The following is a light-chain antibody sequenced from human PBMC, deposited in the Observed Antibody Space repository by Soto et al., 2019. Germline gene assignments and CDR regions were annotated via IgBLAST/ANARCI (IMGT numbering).Light chain of an antibody. CDR3: QQYGSSPNT. J-gene: IGKJ1*01. CDR1: QSVSSSY. Sequence: EIVLTQSPGTLSLSPGERATLSCRASQSVSSSYLAWYQQKPGQAPRLLIYGASSRATGTPDRFSGSGSGTDFTLTISRREPEDFAVYCCQQYGSSPNTFGQGTKGEIK. V-gene: IGKV3-20*01. CDR2: GAS.